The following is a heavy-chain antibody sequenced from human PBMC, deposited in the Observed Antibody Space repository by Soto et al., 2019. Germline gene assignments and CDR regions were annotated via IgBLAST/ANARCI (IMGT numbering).Heavy chain of an antibody. CDR2: IYYSGST. CDR1: GGSISSGGYY. CDR3: ARGVGDYYDSSGSIDY. V-gene: IGHV4-31*03. J-gene: IGHJ4*02. D-gene: IGHD3-22*01. Sequence: SETLSLTCTVSGGSISSGGYYWSWIRQHPGKGLEWIGYIYYSGSTYYNPSLKSRVTISVDTSKNQFSLKLSSVTAADTAVYYCARGVGDYYDSSGSIDYWGQGTLVTVSS.